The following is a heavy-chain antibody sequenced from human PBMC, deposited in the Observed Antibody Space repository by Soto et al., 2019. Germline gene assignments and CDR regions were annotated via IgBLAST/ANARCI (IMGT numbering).Heavy chain of an antibody. J-gene: IGHJ4*02. CDR3: AHKQAAAWNFDY. V-gene: IGHV2-5*02. Sequence: QITLKESGPTLVKPTQTLTLTCTFSGFSLSTSGVGVGWIRQPPGKPLEWLALIYWDDDKRYSPSLKSRLTITKDTSKNQVVLTMTNMDPVVTATYYFAHKQAAAWNFDYWGQGTLVTVSS. CDR2: IYWDDDK. CDR1: GFSLSTSGVG. D-gene: IGHD6-13*01.